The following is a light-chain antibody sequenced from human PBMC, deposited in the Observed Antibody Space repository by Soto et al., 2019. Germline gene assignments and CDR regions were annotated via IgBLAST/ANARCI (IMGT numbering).Light chain of an antibody. CDR1: SSNIGAGCE. Sequence: QSLLTQPPSVSGAPGQRVTISCTGCSSNIGAGCEVHWYQHLPGKAPKLMIYEVTKRPSGVPDRFSGSKSGNTASLTVSGLQAEDEADYYCSSFAGSNTLGVFGTGTKVTVL. CDR3: SSFAGSNTLGV. V-gene: IGLV1-40*01. J-gene: IGLJ1*01. CDR2: EVT.